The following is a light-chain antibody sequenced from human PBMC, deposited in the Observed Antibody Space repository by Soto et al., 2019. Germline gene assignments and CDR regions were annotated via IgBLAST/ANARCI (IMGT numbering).Light chain of an antibody. CDR1: SSNIGAGYD. Sequence: QSVLTQPPSVSGAPGQRVTISCTGSSSNIGAGYDVRRYQQLPGRAPILLIYGNSNRPTGFHDRFAGSKSGTSASLAITGLQDEDEADYYCHSYYRSLSGVVFGRRKKMTDL. CDR3: HSYYRSLSGVV. V-gene: IGLV1-40*01. J-gene: IGLJ2*01. CDR2: GNS.